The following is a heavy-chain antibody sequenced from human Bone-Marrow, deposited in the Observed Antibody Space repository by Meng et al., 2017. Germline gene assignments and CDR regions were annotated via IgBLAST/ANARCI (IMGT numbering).Heavy chain of an antibody. Sequence: SGPTLVKPTQTLTLTCTFSGFSLTTGGVGVGWIRQPPGKALEWLAVIYWDDDKRYRPSLKSRLAITKDTSRNQVVLTMTNLDPVDTPTYYYARRLADYPSTGYCDYFDYWGQGNLVTVSS. CDR3: ARRLADYPSTGYCDYFDY. V-gene: IGHV2-5*02. J-gene: IGHJ4*02. CDR2: IYWDDDK. D-gene: IGHD3-22*01. CDR1: GFSLTTGGVG.